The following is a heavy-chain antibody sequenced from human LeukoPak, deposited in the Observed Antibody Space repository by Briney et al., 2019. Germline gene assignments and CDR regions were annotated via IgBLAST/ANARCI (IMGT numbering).Heavy chain of an antibody. CDR3: ARGAGWELYYYYYMDV. V-gene: IGHV1-8*02. D-gene: IGHD1-26*01. CDR1: GDTFTSYG. J-gene: IGHJ6*03. CDR2: MNPNSGNT. Sequence: GASVKVSCKASGDTFTSYGISWVRQAPGQGLEWMGWMNPNSGNTGYAQKFQGRVTMTRNTSISTAYMELSRLRSEDTAVYYCARGAGWELYYYYYMDVWGKGTTVTISS.